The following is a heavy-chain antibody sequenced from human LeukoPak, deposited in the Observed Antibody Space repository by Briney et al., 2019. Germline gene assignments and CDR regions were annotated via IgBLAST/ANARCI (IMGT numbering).Heavy chain of an antibody. D-gene: IGHD1-26*01. V-gene: IGHV3-30*18. CDR2: ISYDGRNK. Sequence: GGSLRLSCAASGFTFSNYGMHWVRQAPGKGLEWVAVISYDGRNKYYAESVKGRFTISRDNSKNTLYLQMNSLRAEDTAVYYCAKRNRWEVYFDYWGQGTLVTVSS. J-gene: IGHJ4*02. CDR3: AKRNRWEVYFDY. CDR1: GFTFSNYG.